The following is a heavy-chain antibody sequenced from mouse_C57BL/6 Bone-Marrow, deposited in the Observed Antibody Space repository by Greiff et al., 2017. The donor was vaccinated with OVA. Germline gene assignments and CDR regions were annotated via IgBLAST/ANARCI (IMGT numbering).Heavy chain of an antibody. CDR1: GYAFSSSW. CDR2: IYPGDGDT. V-gene: IGHV1-82*01. Sequence: QVQLQQSGPELVKPGASVKISCTASGYAFSSSWMNWVKQRPGKGLEWIGRIYPGDGDTNYNGKFKGKATLTADKSSSTAYMQLSSLTAEDSAVYFCARKAYAMDYWGQGTSVTVSS. J-gene: IGHJ4*01. CDR3: ARKAYAMDY.